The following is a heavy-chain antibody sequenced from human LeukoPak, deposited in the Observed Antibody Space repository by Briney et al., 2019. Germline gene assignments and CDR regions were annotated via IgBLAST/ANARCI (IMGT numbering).Heavy chain of an antibody. CDR2: ISSSSSYI. Sequence: GGTLRLSCAASGFTISSYSMNWVRQAPGKGLEWVSSISSSSSYIYYADSVKGRFTISRDNAKNSLYLQMNSLRAEDTAVYYCARGLYYDSSGYYGYWGQGTLVTVSS. CDR1: GFTISSYS. J-gene: IGHJ4*02. D-gene: IGHD3-22*01. V-gene: IGHV3-21*01. CDR3: ARGLYYDSSGYYGY.